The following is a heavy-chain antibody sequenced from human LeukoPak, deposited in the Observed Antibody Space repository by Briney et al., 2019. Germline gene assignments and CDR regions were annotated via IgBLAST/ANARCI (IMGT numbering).Heavy chain of an antibody. D-gene: IGHD3-10*01. Sequence: GGSLRLSCAASGFTFSDSYMSWIRQAPGKGLEWISYISSSGGTIYYADSVKGRFSISRDNAKNSLYLQMNSLRAEDTAMYYCARERPYYYGSGSYFSDFWGQGTLVTVSS. J-gene: IGHJ4*02. CDR3: ARERPYYYGSGSYFSDF. CDR1: GFTFSDSY. V-gene: IGHV3-11*04. CDR2: ISSSGGTI.